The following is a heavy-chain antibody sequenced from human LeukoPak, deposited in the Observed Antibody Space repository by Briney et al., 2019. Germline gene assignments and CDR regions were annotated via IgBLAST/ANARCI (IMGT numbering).Heavy chain of an antibody. J-gene: IGHJ4*02. CDR2: IWYGGSNK. V-gene: IGHV3-33*01. CDR3: ARAPTIAVAGTDY. D-gene: IGHD6-19*01. CDR1: GFTFSSYG. Sequence: PVGSLRLSCAASGFTFSSYGMHWVRQAPGKGLEWWAGIWYGGSNKYYADSVKGRFTISRDNSKNTLYLQMNSLRAEDTAVYYCARAPTIAVAGTDYWGQGTLVTVSS.